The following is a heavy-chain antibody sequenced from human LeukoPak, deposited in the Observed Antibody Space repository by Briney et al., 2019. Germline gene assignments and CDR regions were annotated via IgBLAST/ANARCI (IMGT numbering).Heavy chain of an antibody. Sequence: PGGSLRLSCAASGFTVSGNYMSWVRQTPGEGLEWVSLIYSGGSTYYADSVKGRFTISRDNSKNTLYLQMNSLRAEDTAVYYCARSSPQLVSNYYYYYMDVWGKGTTVTVSS. J-gene: IGHJ6*03. V-gene: IGHV3-53*01. CDR3: ARSSPQLVSNYYYYYMDV. D-gene: IGHD6-6*01. CDR2: IYSGGST. CDR1: GFTVSGNY.